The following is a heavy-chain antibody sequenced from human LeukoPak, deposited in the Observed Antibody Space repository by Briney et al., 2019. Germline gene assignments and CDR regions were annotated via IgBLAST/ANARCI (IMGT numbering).Heavy chain of an antibody. J-gene: IGHJ4*02. V-gene: IGHV3-21*01. CDR3: ARGPSGYHNT. D-gene: IGHD5-12*01. Sequence: GGSLRLSCAASGFTFSSYSMNWVRQAPGKGLEWVSSISSGTSYIYYADSVKGRFTISRDNAKNSLYLQMNSLRAEDTAVYYCARGPSGYHNTGGQGTLVTVSS. CDR2: ISSGTSYI. CDR1: GFTFSSYS.